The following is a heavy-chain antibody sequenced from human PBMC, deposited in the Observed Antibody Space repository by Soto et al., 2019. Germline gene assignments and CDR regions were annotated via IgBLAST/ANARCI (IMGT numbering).Heavy chain of an antibody. CDR1: GFTFSSYG. Sequence: QVQLVESGGGVVQPGRSLRLPCAASGFTFSSYGMHWVRQAPGKGLEWVAVISYDGSNKYYADSVKGRFTISRDNSKNTLYLQMNSLRAEDTAVYYCAGDSKDYWGQGTLVTVSS. CDR2: ISYDGSNK. CDR3: AGDSKDY. V-gene: IGHV3-30*03. D-gene: IGHD2-21*02. J-gene: IGHJ4*02.